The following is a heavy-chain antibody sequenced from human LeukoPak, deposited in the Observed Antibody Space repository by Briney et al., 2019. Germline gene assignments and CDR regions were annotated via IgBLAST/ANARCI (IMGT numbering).Heavy chain of an antibody. CDR1: GFTFSSYE. Sequence: GGSLRLSCAASGFTFSSYEMNWVRQAPGKGLEWVSYISSSGSTIYYADSVKGRFTISRDNAKNSLYLQMNSLRAEDTAVYYCARSYGGTYYFDYRGQGTLVTVSS. V-gene: IGHV3-48*03. D-gene: IGHD4-23*01. CDR2: ISSSGSTI. CDR3: ARSYGGTYYFDY. J-gene: IGHJ4*02.